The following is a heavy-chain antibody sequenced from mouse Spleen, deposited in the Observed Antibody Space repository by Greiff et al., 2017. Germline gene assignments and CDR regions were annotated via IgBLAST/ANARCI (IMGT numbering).Heavy chain of an antibody. Sequence: VQVVESGAELVKPGASVKMSCKASGYTFTSYWITWVKQRPGQGLEWIGDIYPGSGSTNYNEKFKSKATLTVDTSSSTAYMQLSSLTSEDSAVYYCARGGGRMEGLYRGQGALVTV. CDR2: IYPGSGST. CDR3: ARGGGRMEGLY. CDR1: GYTFTSYW. V-gene: IGHV1-55*01. J-gene: IGHJ3*01.